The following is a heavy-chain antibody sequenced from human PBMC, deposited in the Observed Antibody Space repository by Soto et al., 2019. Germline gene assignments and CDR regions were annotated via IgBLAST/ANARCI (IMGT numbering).Heavy chain of an antibody. D-gene: IGHD2-21*02. Sequence: SETLSLTCTVSGVSFSSYYWSWIRQPPGKGLEWIGYIHYSGSTNYNPSLESRVTISVDTSKNQFSLKLTSLTAADTAVYYCATLPPRIVVMTTEIPSWGQGTLVTVSS. J-gene: IGHJ5*02. CDR2: IHYSGST. CDR3: ATLPPRIVVMTTEIPS. CDR1: GVSFSSYY. V-gene: IGHV4-59*12.